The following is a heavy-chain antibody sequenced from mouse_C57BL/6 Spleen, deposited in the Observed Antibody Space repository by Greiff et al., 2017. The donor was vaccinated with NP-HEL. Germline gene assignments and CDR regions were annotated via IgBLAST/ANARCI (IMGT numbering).Heavy chain of an antibody. CDR1: GYAFSSSW. CDR3: AIYDYDGGVYFDY. J-gene: IGHJ2*01. V-gene: IGHV1-82*01. Sequence: QVQLKESGPELVKPGASVKISCKASGYAFSSSWMNWVKQRPGKGLEWIGRIYPGDGDTNYNGKFKGKATLTVEKSSSTVYLELSRLTSDDSAVYYCAIYDYDGGVYFDYWGQGTTLTVSS. D-gene: IGHD2-4*01. CDR2: IYPGDGDT.